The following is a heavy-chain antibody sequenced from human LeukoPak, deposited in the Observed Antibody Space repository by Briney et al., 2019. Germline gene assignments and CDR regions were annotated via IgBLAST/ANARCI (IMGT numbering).Heavy chain of an antibody. CDR2: IWYDGSNK. CDR1: GFTFSSYG. V-gene: IGHV3-33*01. CDR3: ARGGEYSSGWSIDY. D-gene: IGHD6-19*01. J-gene: IGHJ4*02. Sequence: GGSLRLSCAASGFTFSSYGMHWVRQAPGKGLEWVAVIWYDGSNKYYADSVKGRFTISRDNSKNTLYLQMNSLRAEDTAVYYCARGGEYSSGWSIDYWGQGTLVTVSS.